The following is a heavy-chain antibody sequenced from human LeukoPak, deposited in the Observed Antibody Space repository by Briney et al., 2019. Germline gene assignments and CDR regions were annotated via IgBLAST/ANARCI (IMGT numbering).Heavy chain of an antibody. CDR2: ISGSGVTT. CDR3: ARDCSSTLCYNF. Sequence: PGGSLSLSCAVSGFTLRNYTMSSVRQAPGKGLDWVSGISGSGVTTYYADSVKGRFTISRDNSKNTLYLQMNSLRGEDTAVYYCARDCSSTLCYNFWGQGTLVTVSS. CDR1: GFTLRNYT. D-gene: IGHD2-2*02. V-gene: IGHV3-23*01. J-gene: IGHJ4*02.